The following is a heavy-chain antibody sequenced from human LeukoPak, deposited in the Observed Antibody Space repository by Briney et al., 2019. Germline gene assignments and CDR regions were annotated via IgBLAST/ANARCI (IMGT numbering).Heavy chain of an antibody. CDR1: GGSISGHY. CDR3: ARVRSAAATNAFDY. Sequence: SETLSLTCTVSGGSISGHYWSWIRQPPGRGLEWSGYIFYSGRTNYNPSLKSRVTMSVDTSKNQFSLQLSSVTAADTAVYYCARVRSAAATNAFDYCGQGTLVTASS. CDR2: IFYSGRT. D-gene: IGHD6-13*01. J-gene: IGHJ4*02. V-gene: IGHV4-59*11.